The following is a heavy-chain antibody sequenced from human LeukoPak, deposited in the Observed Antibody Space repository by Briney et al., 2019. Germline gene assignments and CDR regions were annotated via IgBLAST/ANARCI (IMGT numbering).Heavy chain of an antibody. J-gene: IGHJ3*02. Sequence: GGSLRLSCAASGFTFSSYAMSWVRQAPGKGLEWVSAISGSGGSTYYADSVKGRFTISRDNSKNTLYLQMNSLRAEDTAVYYCATHVSSSSWIDAFDIWGQGTMVTVSS. CDR1: GFTFSSYA. D-gene: IGHD6-13*01. CDR2: ISGSGGST. CDR3: ATHVSSSSWIDAFDI. V-gene: IGHV3-23*01.